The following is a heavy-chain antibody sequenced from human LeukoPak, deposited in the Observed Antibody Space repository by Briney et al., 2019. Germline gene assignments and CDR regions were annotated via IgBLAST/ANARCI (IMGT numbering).Heavy chain of an antibody. V-gene: IGHV1-2*02. CDR3: AGGTVVVPAAIKGPNDY. D-gene: IGHD2-2*01. Sequence: ASVKVSCKASGYTFTGYYMHWVRQAPGQGLEWMGWINPNRGGTNYAQKFQGRVTMTRDTSNSTDYIELSRLRSDDTAVYYCAGGTVVVPAAIKGPNDYWGQGTLVTVSS. J-gene: IGHJ4*02. CDR2: INPNRGGT. CDR1: GYTFTGYY.